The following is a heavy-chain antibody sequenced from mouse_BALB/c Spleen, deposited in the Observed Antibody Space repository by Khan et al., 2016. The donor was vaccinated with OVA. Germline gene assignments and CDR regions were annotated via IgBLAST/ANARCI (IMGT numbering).Heavy chain of an antibody. CDR2: INTHSGVP. CDR1: GYTFTTAG. Sequence: VQLQESGPELKKPGETVRISCKASGYTFTTAGIQWVQKMPGKGLKWIGWINTHSGVPKYAEDFKGRIAFSLEISVRTAYLQITNLKNEDTATYFCARGGAAYYRNDGGAMEYWGQGTSVTVSS. V-gene: IGHV9-4*02. D-gene: IGHD2-14*01. CDR3: ARGGAAYYRNDGGAMEY. J-gene: IGHJ4*01.